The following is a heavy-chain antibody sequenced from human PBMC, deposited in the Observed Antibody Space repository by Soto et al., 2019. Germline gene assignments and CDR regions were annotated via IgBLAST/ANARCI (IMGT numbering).Heavy chain of an antibody. CDR1: GFTFSSYG. CDR2: IWYDGSNK. J-gene: IGHJ3*02. V-gene: IGHV3-33*01. CDR3: ARDLSGDYGALDT. D-gene: IGHD4-17*01. Sequence: QVQLVESGGGVVQPGRSLRLSCAPSGFTFSSYGMHWARQAPGKGLEWVAVIWYDGSNKVYADSVKGRFTISRDNSKNTLYLQTNSLRAEDTAVYYCARDLSGDYGALDTWGQGTMVTVSS.